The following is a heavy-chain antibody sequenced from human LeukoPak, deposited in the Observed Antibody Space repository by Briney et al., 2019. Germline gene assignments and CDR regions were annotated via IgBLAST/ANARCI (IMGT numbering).Heavy chain of an antibody. D-gene: IGHD1-26*01. CDR3: DGWELLRVDY. CDR1: GFTFSSYA. J-gene: IGHJ4*02. V-gene: IGHV3-23*01. Sequence: GGSLGLSRAASGFTFSSYAMSWVRQAPGKGLEWVSAISGSGGSTYYADSVKGRFTISRDNSKNTLYLQMNSLRAEDTAVYYCDGWELLRVDYWGQGTLVTVSS. CDR2: ISGSGGST.